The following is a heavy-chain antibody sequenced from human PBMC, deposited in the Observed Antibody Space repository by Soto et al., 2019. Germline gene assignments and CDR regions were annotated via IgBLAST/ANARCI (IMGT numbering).Heavy chain of an antibody. CDR1: GGSFSGYY. CDR3: ARVRYRIIMVRGKAPHFDY. Sequence: TLSLTCAVYGGSFSGYYWSWIRQPPGKGLEWIGEINHSGSTNYNPSLKSRVTISVDTSKNQFSLKLSSVTAADTAVYYCARVRYRIIMVRGKAPHFDYWGQGTLVTVSS. D-gene: IGHD3-10*01. J-gene: IGHJ4*02. V-gene: IGHV4-34*01. CDR2: INHSGST.